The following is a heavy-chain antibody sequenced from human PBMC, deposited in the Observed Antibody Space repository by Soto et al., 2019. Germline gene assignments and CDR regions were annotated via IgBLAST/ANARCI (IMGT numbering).Heavy chain of an antibody. CDR2: IFSNDER. J-gene: IGHJ4*02. Sequence: QVTLKESGPALVKPTETLTLTCTVSGFSLSSDRMGVSWIRQPPGKALEWLAHIFSNDERSYSTFLKSRLTVSRDTSKSQVVLTMTNMGPVDTATYVCARIRQHDGINSYDSWGQGTLVTVSS. CDR3: ARIRQHDGINSYDS. CDR1: GFSLSSDRMG. V-gene: IGHV2-26*01. D-gene: IGHD3-10*01.